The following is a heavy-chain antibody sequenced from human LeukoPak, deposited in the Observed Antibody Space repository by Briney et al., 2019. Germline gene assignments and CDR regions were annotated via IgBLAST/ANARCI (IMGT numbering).Heavy chain of an antibody. CDR1: GGSFSGYY. CDR3: ASLADRRSSGWYRDYYYYYMDV. V-gene: IGHV4-34*01. Sequence: SETLSLTCAVYGGSFSGYYWSWIRQPPGKGLEWIGEINHSGSTNYNPSLKSRVTISVDTSKNQFSLKLSSVTAAETAVYYCASLADRRSSGWYRDYYYYYMDVWGKGTTVTVSS. J-gene: IGHJ6*03. D-gene: IGHD6-19*01. CDR2: INHSGST.